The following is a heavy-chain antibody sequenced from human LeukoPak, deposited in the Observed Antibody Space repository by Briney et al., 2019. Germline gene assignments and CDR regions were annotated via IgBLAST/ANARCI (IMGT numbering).Heavy chain of an antibody. V-gene: IGHV1-46*01. CDR1: GYTFTTYY. J-gene: IGHJ4*02. D-gene: IGHD2-15*01. CDR2: INPSSAGT. CDR3: ARARMGSNASADY. Sequence: ASVKVSCKASGYTFTTYYMHWLRQAPGQGLEWMGIINPSSAGTNYAQKFQGRVTMTRDTSTSTVYMELSSLRSEDTAVYYCARARMGSNASADYWGQGSLVTDSS.